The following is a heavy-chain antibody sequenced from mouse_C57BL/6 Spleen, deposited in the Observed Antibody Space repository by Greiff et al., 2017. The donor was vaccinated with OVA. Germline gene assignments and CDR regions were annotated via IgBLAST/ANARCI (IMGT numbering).Heavy chain of an antibody. CDR3: ARDGPFAY. V-gene: IGHV5-4*01. Sequence: EVKLMESGGGLVKPGGSLKLSCAASGFTFSSYAMSWVRQTPEKRLEWVATISDGGSYTYYPDNVKGRFTISRDNAKNNLYLQMSHLKSEDTAMYYGARDGPFAYWGQGTLVTVSA. CDR1: GFTFSSYA. CDR2: ISDGGSYT. J-gene: IGHJ3*01.